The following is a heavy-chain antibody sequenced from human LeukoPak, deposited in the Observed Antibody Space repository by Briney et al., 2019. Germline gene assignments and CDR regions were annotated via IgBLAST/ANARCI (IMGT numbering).Heavy chain of an antibody. Sequence: ASVKVSCKASGYTFTSNYIHWVRQAPGQGLEWMGMIYPRDGSTSYAQKFQGRVTVTRDTSTSTVHMELSGLRSEDTAVYYCARGGQYSHYDSIPTLDYWGQGTLVTVSS. J-gene: IGHJ4*02. V-gene: IGHV1-46*01. CDR1: GYTFTSNY. CDR3: ARGGQYSHYDSIPTLDY. D-gene: IGHD3-22*01. CDR2: IYPRDGST.